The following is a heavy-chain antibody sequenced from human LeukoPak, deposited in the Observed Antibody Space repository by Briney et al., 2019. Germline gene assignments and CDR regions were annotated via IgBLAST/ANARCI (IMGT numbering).Heavy chain of an antibody. V-gene: IGHV3-48*03. CDR1: GFTFSSHE. CDR2: ISNSGSTI. D-gene: IGHD5-18*01. CDR3: ARRGIQLWPHDDY. J-gene: IGHJ4*02. Sequence: QTGGSLRLSCAASGFTFSSHEMNWVRQAPGKGLEWVSYISNSGSTIYYADSVRGRFTISRDNAKNSLYLQMNSLRAEDTAVYYCARRGIQLWPHDDYWGQGTLVTVSS.